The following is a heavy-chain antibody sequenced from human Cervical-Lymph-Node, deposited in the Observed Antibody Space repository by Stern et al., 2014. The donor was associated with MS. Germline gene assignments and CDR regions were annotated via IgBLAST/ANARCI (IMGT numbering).Heavy chain of an antibody. V-gene: IGHV4-31*03. D-gene: IGHD5-24*01. J-gene: IGHJ4*02. CDR1: GGSISSCGYY. CDR3: ARGRDGYKSHFDY. Sequence: LQLEESGPGLVKPSQTLSLTCTVSGGSISSCGYYWSRIRPHPGQDLEWIGYIYYSWSTYYNPSLKSRVTISVDTSKNQFSLKLSSVTAADTAVYYCARGRDGYKSHFDYWGQGTLVTVSS. CDR2: IYYSWST.